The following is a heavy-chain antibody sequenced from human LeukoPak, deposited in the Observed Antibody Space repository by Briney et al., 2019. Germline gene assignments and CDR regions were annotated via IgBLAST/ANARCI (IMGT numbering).Heavy chain of an antibody. CDR1: GGSISSSSYY. Sequence: SETLSLTCTVSGGSISSSSYYWGWIRQPPGKGLEWIGSIYYSGSTYYNPSLKSRVTISVDTSKNQFSLKLSSVTAADTAVYYCARIPTPSNPTGLWIQGRGAFDIWGQGTMVTVSS. CDR3: ARIPTPSNPTGLWIQGRGAFDI. CDR2: IYYSGST. D-gene: IGHD5-18*01. J-gene: IGHJ3*02. V-gene: IGHV4-39*07.